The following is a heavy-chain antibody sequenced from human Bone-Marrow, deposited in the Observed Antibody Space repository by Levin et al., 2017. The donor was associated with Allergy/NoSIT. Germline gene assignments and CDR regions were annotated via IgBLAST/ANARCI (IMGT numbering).Heavy chain of an antibody. Sequence: TASETLSLTCTVSGGSISSSSYYWGWIRQPPGKGLEWIGNIYYSGSTYYNPSLKSRVTISVDTSKNQFSLKLSSVTAADTAVYYCARYLTFGWFDPWGQGTLVTVSS. CDR3: ARYLTFGWFDP. CDR1: GGSISSSSYY. V-gene: IGHV4-39*01. D-gene: IGHD2/OR15-2a*01. CDR2: IYYSGST. J-gene: IGHJ5*02.